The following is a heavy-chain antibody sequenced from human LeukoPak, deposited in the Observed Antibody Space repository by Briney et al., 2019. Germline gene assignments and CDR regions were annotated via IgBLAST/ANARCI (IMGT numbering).Heavy chain of an antibody. CDR1: GGSISSYC. D-gene: IGHD3-10*01. Sequence: SETLSLTCTVSGGSISSYCWSWLRQPRGKGLDWIGYIYHSGSTNYNPSLKRRFTISLDTSKNQFSLKLSSVTAADTAVYYCARTYYYGSGRYFDYWGQGTLVTVSS. J-gene: IGHJ4*02. CDR2: IYHSGST. V-gene: IGHV4-59*13. CDR3: ARTYYYGSGRYFDY.